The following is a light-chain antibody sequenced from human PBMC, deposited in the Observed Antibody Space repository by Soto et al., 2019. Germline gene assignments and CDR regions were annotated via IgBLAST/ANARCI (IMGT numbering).Light chain of an antibody. CDR2: KAS. CDR1: QSISTW. CDR3: QQYTSYSNT. Sequence: DIQMTQSPSTLSASVGDRVTITCRASQSISTWLAWYQQKPGKAPKLLIYKASSLESGVPSRFSGSGSGTEFTLTISSLQPDDFATYYCQQYTSYSNTFGQGTKLEIK. J-gene: IGKJ2*01. V-gene: IGKV1-5*03.